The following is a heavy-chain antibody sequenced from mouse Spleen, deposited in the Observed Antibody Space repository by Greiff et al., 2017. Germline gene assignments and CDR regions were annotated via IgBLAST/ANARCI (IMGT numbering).Heavy chain of an antibody. CDR1: GYTFTSYW. Sequence: QVQLQQPGAELVKPGTSVKLSCKASGYTFTSYWINWVKLRPGQGLEWIGDIYPGSGSTNYNEKFKSKATLTVDTSSSTAYMQLSSLASEDSALYYCALYDYAEVLSSYWGQGTTLTVSS. V-gene: IGHV1-55*01. CDR3: ALYDYAEVLSSY. D-gene: IGHD2-4*01. CDR2: IYPGSGST. J-gene: IGHJ2*01.